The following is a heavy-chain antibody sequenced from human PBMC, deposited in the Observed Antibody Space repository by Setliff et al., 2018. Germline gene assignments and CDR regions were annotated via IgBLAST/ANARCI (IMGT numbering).Heavy chain of an antibody. CDR2: INHRGST. J-gene: IGHJ4*02. V-gene: IGHV4-34*01. D-gene: IGHD3-16*01. CDR3: ARLPNYVWGSPVDY. Sequence: SETLSLTCAAYGGTFSDYYWTWIRQPPGKGLEWIGEINHRGSTNYNPSLKSRATISIDTSKDQFSLKLISTSAADTAVYYCARLPNYVWGSPVDYWGQGTLVTVSS. CDR1: GGTFSDYY.